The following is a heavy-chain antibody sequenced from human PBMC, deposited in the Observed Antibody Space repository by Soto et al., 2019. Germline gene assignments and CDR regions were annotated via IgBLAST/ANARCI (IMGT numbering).Heavy chain of an antibody. V-gene: IGHV3-11*01. Sequence: QVQLVESGGGLVKPGGSLSLSCEASGFTLSAFYMNWIGKAQGKGLEWLSYISGNGRTMYYADSVKGRFTISRDNTKKSLYLEMTSLRADDSAMYYCARDGRGPSALDLWGQGTLVTVSS. CDR3: ARDGRGPSALDL. CDR1: GFTLSAFY. J-gene: IGHJ5*02. D-gene: IGHD1-26*01. CDR2: ISGNGRTM.